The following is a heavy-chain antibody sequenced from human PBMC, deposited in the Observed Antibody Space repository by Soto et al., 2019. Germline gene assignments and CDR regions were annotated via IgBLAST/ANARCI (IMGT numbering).Heavy chain of an antibody. CDR3: ARGPDV. J-gene: IGHJ6*02. CDR1: GGSISSGGYS. Sequence: PSETLSLTCAVSGGSISSGGYSWSWMRQPPGKGLEWIGYIYHSGSTYYNPSLKGRVTISVDRSKNQFSLKLSSVTAADTAVYYCARGPDVWGQGTTVTVSS. V-gene: IGHV4-30-2*01. CDR2: IYHSGST.